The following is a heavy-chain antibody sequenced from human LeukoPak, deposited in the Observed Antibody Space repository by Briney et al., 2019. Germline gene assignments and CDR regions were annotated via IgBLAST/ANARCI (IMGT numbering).Heavy chain of an antibody. J-gene: IGHJ2*01. V-gene: IGHV3-23*01. Sequence: GSLRLSCAASGFTFSSYDMSWVRQAPGKGLEWVSASGGDGGSTYADSVKGRFTISRDNSKNTLYLQMNSLRDDDTATYYCAKALNYWYFDLWGRGNLVTVSS. CDR1: GFTFSSYD. CDR2: SGGDGGST. CDR3: AKALNYWYFDL.